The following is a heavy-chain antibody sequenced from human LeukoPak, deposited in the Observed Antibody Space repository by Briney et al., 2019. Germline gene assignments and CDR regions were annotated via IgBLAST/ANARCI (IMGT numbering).Heavy chain of an antibody. CDR1: GGSFSGYY. Sequence: TSETLSLTCAVYGGSFSGYYWSWIRQPPGKGLEWIGEINHSGSTNYNPSLKSRVTISLDTSKNQFSLKLSSVTAADTAVYYCAKPFSGYDPHYFDYWGQGALVTVSS. J-gene: IGHJ4*02. D-gene: IGHD5-12*01. V-gene: IGHV4-34*01. CDR2: INHSGST. CDR3: AKPFSGYDPHYFDY.